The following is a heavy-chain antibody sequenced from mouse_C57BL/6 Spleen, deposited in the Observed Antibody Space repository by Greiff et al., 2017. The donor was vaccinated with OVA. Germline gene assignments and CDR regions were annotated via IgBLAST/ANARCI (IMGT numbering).Heavy chain of an antibody. V-gene: IGHV5-4*01. CDR1: GFTFSSYA. CDR3: AREDYSNPAWFAY. J-gene: IGHJ3*01. Sequence: EVKVVESGGGLVKPGGSLKLSCAASGFTFSSYAMSWVRQTPEKRLEWVATISDGGSYTYYPDNVKGRFTISRDNAKNNLYLQMSHLKSEDTAMYYCAREDYSNPAWFAYWGQGTLVTVSA. CDR2: ISDGGSYT. D-gene: IGHD2-5*01.